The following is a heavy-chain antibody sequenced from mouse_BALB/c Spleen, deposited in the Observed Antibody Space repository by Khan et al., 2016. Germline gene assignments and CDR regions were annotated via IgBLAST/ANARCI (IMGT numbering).Heavy chain of an antibody. Sequence: QVQLQQPGAELVRPGASVKLSCKASGYTFTSYWINWMKQRPGQGLEWIGNIYPSDIYTNHNQKFKDKATLTVDKSSSTAYMQLSSPTSEDSAIYNCTRGESTMIRGFAYWGQGTLVTVSA. CDR1: GYTFTSYW. CDR2: IYPSDIYT. CDR3: TRGESTMIRGFAY. V-gene: IGHV1S126*01. J-gene: IGHJ3*01. D-gene: IGHD2-4*01.